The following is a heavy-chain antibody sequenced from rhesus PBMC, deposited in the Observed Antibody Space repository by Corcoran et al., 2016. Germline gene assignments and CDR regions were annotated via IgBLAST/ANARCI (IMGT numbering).Heavy chain of an antibody. V-gene: IGHV2S1*01. CDR1: GFSLTTGGMG. Sequence: QVTLKESGPALVKPTQTLTLTCIFSGFSLTTGGMGVGWIRQPPGKALEGLAIIYWDDSKYYNTSLKTRLNISKGNSKNQVVLTMTNMDLVDTATYYCARITGVLIKGDVWGAGVLVTVSS. CDR3: ARITGVLIKGDV. D-gene: IGHD3-34*01. CDR2: IYWDDSK. J-gene: IGHJ5-1*01.